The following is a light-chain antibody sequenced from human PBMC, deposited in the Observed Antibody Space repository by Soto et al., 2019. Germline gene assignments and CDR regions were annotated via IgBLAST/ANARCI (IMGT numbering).Light chain of an antibody. CDR2: EGN. Sequence: QSVLTQPASVSGSPGQSITISCTGTSSDVGTYNLVSWYQQHPGKAPKLMIYEGNKRPSGVSNRFSGSKSGNTASLTISGLQAEDEADYYCGSYAGSRTRVFGGGTQLTVL. CDR1: SSDVGTYNL. J-gene: IGLJ2*01. CDR3: GSYAGSRTRV. V-gene: IGLV2-23*01.